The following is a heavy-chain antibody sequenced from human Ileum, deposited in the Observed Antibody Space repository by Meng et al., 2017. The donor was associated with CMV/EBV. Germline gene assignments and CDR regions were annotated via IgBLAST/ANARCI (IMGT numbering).Heavy chain of an antibody. Sequence: GESLKISCAASGFTFSSYWVHWIRQAPGKGLVWVSRINTDGSTITYADSVRGRFTISRDNDKNTLYLQMDSLRADDTAVYFCARAGSYRFDYWGQGTLVTVSS. V-gene: IGHV3-74*01. D-gene: IGHD1-26*01. CDR2: INTDGSTI. CDR3: ARAGSYRFDY. CDR1: GFTFSSYW. J-gene: IGHJ4*02.